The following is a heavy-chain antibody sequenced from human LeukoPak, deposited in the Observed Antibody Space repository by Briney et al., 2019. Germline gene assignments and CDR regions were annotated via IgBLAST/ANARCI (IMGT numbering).Heavy chain of an antibody. CDR1: GYTFTSYY. CDR3: ARALPHRRLMDTTMEQHWFDP. Sequence: ASVKVSCKASGYTFTSYYMHWVRQAPGQGLEWMGIINPIGGNTNYAQKFQGRVTMTRDMSTSTVYMELSSLRSEDTAMYYCARALPHRRLMDTTMEQHWFDPWGQGTLVTVSS. D-gene: IGHD5-18*01. V-gene: IGHV1-46*01. J-gene: IGHJ5*02. CDR2: INPIGGNT.